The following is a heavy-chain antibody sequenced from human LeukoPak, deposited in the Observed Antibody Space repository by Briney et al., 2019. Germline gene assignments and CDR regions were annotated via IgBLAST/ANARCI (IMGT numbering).Heavy chain of an antibody. CDR2: INHSGST. D-gene: IGHD6-19*01. V-gene: IGHV4-34*01. CDR3: ARQWLVSPLFDY. CDR1: GGSFSGYY. J-gene: IGHJ4*02. Sequence: PSETLSLTCAVYGGSFSGYYWSWIRHPPGKGLEWIGEINHSGSTNYNPSLRSRVTVSVHTSKNQLSLKLSSVTAADTAVYYCARQWLVSPLFDYWGQGTLVTVSS.